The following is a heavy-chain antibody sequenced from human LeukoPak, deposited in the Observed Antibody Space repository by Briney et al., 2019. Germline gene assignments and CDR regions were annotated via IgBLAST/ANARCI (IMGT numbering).Heavy chain of an antibody. CDR1: GYTFTAYY. D-gene: IGHD3-10*01. Sequence: ASVKVSCKASGYTFTAYYMHWVRQAPGQGLEWMGWINPKSGGTNYPQKFQGRVTMTRDTSISTAYMELSRLRSDDTAVYYCARDDPRGSGSPHAFDIWGQGTMVTVSS. V-gene: IGHV1-2*02. CDR3: ARDDPRGSGSPHAFDI. J-gene: IGHJ3*02. CDR2: INPKSGGT.